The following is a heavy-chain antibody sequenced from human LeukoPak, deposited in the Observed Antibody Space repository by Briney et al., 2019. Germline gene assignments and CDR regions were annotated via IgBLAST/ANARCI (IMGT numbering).Heavy chain of an antibody. V-gene: IGHV4-34*01. CDR2: INHSGST. CDR1: VWSFRDNF. J-gene: IGHJ4*02. CDR3: ARAASSVYYSGSYSPFDY. D-gene: IGHD1-26*01. Sequence: PSETLSLTCAVYVWSFRDNFWSWLRQPPGKGLEWIGEINHSGSTNYNPSLKTRLTISVDTSKNQFSLKLSSVTAADTAVYYCARAASSVYYSGSYSPFDYWGQGTLVTVSS.